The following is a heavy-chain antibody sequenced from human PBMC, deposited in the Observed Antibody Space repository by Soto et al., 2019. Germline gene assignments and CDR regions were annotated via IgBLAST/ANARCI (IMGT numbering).Heavy chain of an antibody. J-gene: IGHJ5*02. CDR2: INPSGGST. V-gene: IGHV1-46*03. CDR1: GYTFTSYY. Sequence: ASVKVSCKASGYTFTSYYMHWVRQAPGQGLEWMGIINPSGGSTSYAQKFQGRVTMTRDTSTSTVYMELSSLRSEDTAVYYCARDRGYSYGNQNNWIDPWGQGTLVTVSS. CDR3: ARDRGYSYGNQNNWIDP. D-gene: IGHD5-18*01.